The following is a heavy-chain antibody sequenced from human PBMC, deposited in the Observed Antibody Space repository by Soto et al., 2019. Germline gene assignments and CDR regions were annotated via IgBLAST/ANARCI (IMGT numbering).Heavy chain of an antibody. CDR2: IIPIFGTA. D-gene: IGHD1-7*01. Sequence: LVKVSCKASGGTFSSYAISWGRQAPGQGLEWMGGIIPIFGTANYAQKFQGRVTITADESTSTAYMELSSLRSEDTAVYYCARPITGTTDNAFDIWGQGTMVTVSS. CDR3: ARPITGTTDNAFDI. J-gene: IGHJ3*02. V-gene: IGHV1-69*13. CDR1: GGTFSSYA.